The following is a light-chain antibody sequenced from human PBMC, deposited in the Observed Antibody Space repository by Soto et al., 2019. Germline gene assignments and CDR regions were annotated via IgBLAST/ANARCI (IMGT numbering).Light chain of an antibody. CDR3: SSYTSSSTYG. J-gene: IGLJ1*01. CDR1: GSDVGGYDY. CDR2: EVT. Sequence: QSALTQPASVSGSAGQSITISCTGTGSDVGGYDYVSWYQHHPGKAPKVMIYEVTNRPSGVSNRFSGSKSGNTASLTISGLLAEHEADYACSSYTSSSTYGFGTGTKVTVL. V-gene: IGLV2-14*01.